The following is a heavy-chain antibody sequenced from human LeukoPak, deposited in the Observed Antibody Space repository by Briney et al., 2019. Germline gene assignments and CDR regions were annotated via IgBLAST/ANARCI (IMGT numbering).Heavy chain of an antibody. CDR1: GYTFTSYY. D-gene: IGHD2-2*01. CDR3: ASNEDIVVVSA. J-gene: IGHJ5*02. V-gene: IGHV1-46*01. CDR2: INPSGGST. Sequence: GASVKVSCKASGYTFTSYYMHWVRQAPGQGLEWMGIINPSGGSTSYAQKFQGRVTMTRDMSTSTVYMELSSLRSEDTAVYYCASNEDIVVVSAWGQGTLVTVSS.